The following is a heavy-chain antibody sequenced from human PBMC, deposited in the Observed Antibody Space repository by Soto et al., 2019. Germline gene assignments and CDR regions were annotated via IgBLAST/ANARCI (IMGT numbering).Heavy chain of an antibody. CDR1: EFTFRTFA. Sequence: EVQLLESGGGLVQPGGSLGLSCTAFEFTFRTFAMSWVRQAPGKGLEWVSAIGASGAGTHYSYSVKGRFTISRDNSKNTVYVQMNSLRAEDTGVYYCAKCAVLSATSGGWCNWFGPWGQGTLVTVSS. CDR2: IGASGAGT. V-gene: IGHV3-23*01. CDR3: AKCAVLSATSGGWCNWFGP. D-gene: IGHD2-21*01. J-gene: IGHJ5*02.